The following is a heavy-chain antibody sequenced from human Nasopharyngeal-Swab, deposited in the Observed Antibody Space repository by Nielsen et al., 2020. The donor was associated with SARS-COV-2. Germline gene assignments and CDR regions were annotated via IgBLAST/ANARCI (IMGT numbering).Heavy chain of an antibody. Sequence: PTLVTPTQPLTLTCTFSGFSLSTSGMRVSWIRQPPGKALEWLARIDSDDDKFYSTSLKTRLTISKDTSKNQVVLTMTNMDPVDTATYYCARMGGYYYYYMDVWGKGTTVTVSS. CDR3: ARMGGYYYYYMDV. CDR2: IDSDDDK. CDR1: GFSLSTSGMR. V-gene: IGHV2-70*04. J-gene: IGHJ6*03.